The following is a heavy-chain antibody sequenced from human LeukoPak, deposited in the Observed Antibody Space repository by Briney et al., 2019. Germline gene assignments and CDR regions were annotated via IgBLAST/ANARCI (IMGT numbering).Heavy chain of an antibody. J-gene: IGHJ5*02. CDR1: GFTFSDYY. CDR2: ISRSGSTI. V-gene: IGHV3-11*04. CDR3: AREIGYCSGGSCSHWFDP. Sequence: GGSLRLSCAASGFTFSDYYMSWIRQAPGKGLEWVSYISRSGSTIYDADSVKGRFTISRDNAKNSLYMQMNSLRAEDTAVYYCAREIGYCSGGSCSHWFDPWGQGTLVTVSS. D-gene: IGHD2-15*01.